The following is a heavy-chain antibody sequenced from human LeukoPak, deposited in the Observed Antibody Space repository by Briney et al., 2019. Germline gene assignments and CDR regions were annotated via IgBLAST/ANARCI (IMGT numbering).Heavy chain of an antibody. CDR1: GYTFTGYY. CDR3: ARQALDSGYDLDAFDT. V-gene: IGHV1-2*02. D-gene: IGHD5-12*01. J-gene: IGHJ3*02. Sequence: ASVKVSCKASGYTFTGYYMHWVRQAPGQGLEWMGWINPNSGGTNYAQKFQGRVTMTRNTSISTAYMELSSLRSEDTAVYYCARQALDSGYDLDAFDTWGQGTMVTVSS. CDR2: INPNSGGT.